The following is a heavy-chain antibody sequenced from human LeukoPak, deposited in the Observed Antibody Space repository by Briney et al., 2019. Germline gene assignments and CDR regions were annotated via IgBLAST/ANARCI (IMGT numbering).Heavy chain of an antibody. Sequence: ASVKVSCKTSGYTFTSYFMHWVRQAPGQGLEWVGIINPSGGSTSYAQKSQGRVTMTRDTSTSTVYMELSSLRSEDTAVYYCARGVAYCGGDCYYRGVYFDYWGQGTLVPSPQ. CDR3: ARGVAYCGGDCYYRGVYFDY. CDR2: INPSGGST. J-gene: IGHJ4*02. V-gene: IGHV1-46*01. CDR1: GYTFTSYF. D-gene: IGHD2-21*02.